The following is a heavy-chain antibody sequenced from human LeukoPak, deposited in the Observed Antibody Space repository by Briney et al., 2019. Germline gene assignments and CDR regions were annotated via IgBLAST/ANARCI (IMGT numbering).Heavy chain of an antibody. CDR3: ARGGVQLWPTNWFDP. J-gene: IGHJ5*02. CDR2: IKQDGSGK. D-gene: IGHD5-18*01. CDR1: GFTFSSYW. V-gene: IGHV3-7*01. Sequence: GGSLRLSCAASGFTFSSYWMSWVRQAPGKGLEWVANIKQDGSGKYYVDSVKGRFTISRDNAKNSLYLQMNSLRAEDTAVYYCARGGVQLWPTNWFDPWGQGTLVTVSS.